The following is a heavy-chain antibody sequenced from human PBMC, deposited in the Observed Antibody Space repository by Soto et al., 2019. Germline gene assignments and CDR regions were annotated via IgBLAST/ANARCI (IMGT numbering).Heavy chain of an antibody. Sequence: KTSETLSLTCTVSGGSISSGGYYWSWIRQHPGKGLEWIGYIYYSGSTYYNPSLKSRVTISVDTSKNQFSLKLSSVTAADTAVYYCARAPAGYSSSWYDYWGQGTLVTVSS. CDR2: IYYSGST. CDR1: GGSISSGGYY. V-gene: IGHV4-31*03. CDR3: ARAPAGYSSSWYDY. D-gene: IGHD6-13*01. J-gene: IGHJ4*02.